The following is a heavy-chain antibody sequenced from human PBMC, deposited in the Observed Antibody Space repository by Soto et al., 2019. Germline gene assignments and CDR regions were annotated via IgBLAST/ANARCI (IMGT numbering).Heavy chain of an antibody. Sequence: GESLKISCKGSGYTFATYWIGWVRQTPGRGLEWMGIIYPGDSDTRYSPSFQGQVTISADKSISTAYLQWNSLKASETAMYYCARQPPAVTVFDYWGPATPVT. D-gene: IGHD2-21*02. V-gene: IGHV5-51*01. CDR3: ARQPPAVTVFDY. CDR1: GYTFATYW. CDR2: IYPGDSDT. J-gene: IGHJ4*02.